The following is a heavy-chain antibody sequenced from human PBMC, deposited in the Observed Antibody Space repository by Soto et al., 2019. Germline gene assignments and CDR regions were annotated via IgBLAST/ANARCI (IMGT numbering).Heavy chain of an antibody. CDR3: SRGIKGGLDA. V-gene: IGHV3-30*03. CDR1: GFVSNDYD. J-gene: IGHJ5*02. Sequence: QVQLAESGGGVVQPGRSLRLSCATSGFVSNDYDIHWVRQAPCKGLAWLASISYDGTKKYYAESVKGRFTISRDNSKNTLSLKLNSLGAEDTAVYYCSRGIKGGLDAWGPGTLVTVSS. CDR2: ISYDGTKK. D-gene: IGHD2-21*01.